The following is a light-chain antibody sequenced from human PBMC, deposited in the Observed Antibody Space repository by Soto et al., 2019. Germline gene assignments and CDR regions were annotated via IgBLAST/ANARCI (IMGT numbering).Light chain of an antibody. V-gene: IGKV2-28*01. J-gene: IGKJ2*01. CDR2: LGS. Sequence: DIVMTQSPLSLPVTPGEPASISCRSSQSLLHSNGYNYLDWYLQKPGQSPQLLIYLGSNRASGVPDRFSGSGSGTEFTLKISRVEAEDVGVYYCMQALQTPPTFGQGTKLDIK. CDR1: QSLLHSNGYNY. CDR3: MQALQTPPT.